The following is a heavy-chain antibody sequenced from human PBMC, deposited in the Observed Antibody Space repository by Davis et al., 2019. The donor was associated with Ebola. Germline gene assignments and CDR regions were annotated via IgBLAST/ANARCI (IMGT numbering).Heavy chain of an antibody. Sequence: GESLKISCAASGFTFSSYGMRWVRQAPGKGLEWVAVISYDGSNKYYADSVKGRFTISRDNSKNTLYLQMNSLRAEDTAVYYCARDKMDSSGWYWYYGMDVWGQGTTVTVSS. J-gene: IGHJ6*02. D-gene: IGHD6-19*01. CDR3: ARDKMDSSGWYWYYGMDV. CDR1: GFTFSSYG. CDR2: ISYDGSNK. V-gene: IGHV3-30*03.